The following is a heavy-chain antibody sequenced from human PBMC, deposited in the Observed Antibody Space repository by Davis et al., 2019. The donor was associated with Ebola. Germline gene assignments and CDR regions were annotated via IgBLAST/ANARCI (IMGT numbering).Heavy chain of an antibody. CDR1: GNSFTSHW. J-gene: IGHJ4*02. D-gene: IGHD1-1*01. CDR2: IYTGDSDT. V-gene: IGHV5-51*01. CDR3: ARTTGIGMSY. Sequence: GESLKISCKDSGNSFTSHWIGWVRQMPGKGLEWMGIIYTGDSDTRYSPSFQGQVTISVDKSIDTAYLQWSSLKASDTATYYCARTTGIGMSYWGQGTLVTVSS.